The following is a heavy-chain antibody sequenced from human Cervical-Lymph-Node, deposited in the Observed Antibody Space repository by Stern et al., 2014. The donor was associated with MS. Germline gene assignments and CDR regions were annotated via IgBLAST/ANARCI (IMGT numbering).Heavy chain of an antibody. J-gene: IGHJ4*02. CDR1: GGSISSYY. V-gene: IGHV4-59*01. D-gene: IGHD3-10*01. Sequence: VQLVESGPGLVKPSETLSLTCTVSGGSISSYYWSWIRQPPGKGLEWIGYIYYSGSTNYNPSLKSRVTISVDTSKNQFSLKLSSVTAADTAVYYCAQGPPGTMVRSWGQGTLVTVSS. CDR2: IYYSGST. CDR3: AQGPPGTMVRS.